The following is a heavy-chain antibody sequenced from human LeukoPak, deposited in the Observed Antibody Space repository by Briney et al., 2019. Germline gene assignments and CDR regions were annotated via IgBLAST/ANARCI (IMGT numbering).Heavy chain of an antibody. Sequence: ASVKISCKASGYTFNSYYMNWVRQAPGQGLEWMGKINPSGGSTDYAQKFQGRVTMTRDTSTSTVCMELSSLKYEDTAVYYCARGWWGTDYGWTNWFDPWGQGTLVTVSS. CDR2: INPSGGST. CDR3: ARGWWGTDYGWTNWFDP. CDR1: GYTFNSYY. V-gene: IGHV1-46*02. D-gene: IGHD4-17*01. J-gene: IGHJ5*02.